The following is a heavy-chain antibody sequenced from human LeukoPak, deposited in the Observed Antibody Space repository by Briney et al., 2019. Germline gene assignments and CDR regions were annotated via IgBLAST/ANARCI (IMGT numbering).Heavy chain of an antibody. CDR3: ARDLQRGYFDY. J-gene: IGHJ4*02. D-gene: IGHD3-16*01. CDR2: IYYDGSDK. CDR1: GFTFSTDD. Sequence: GGSLRLSCAASGFTFSTDDRRWVRQAPGKGLEWVAIIYYDGSDKYYADSVKGRFTISGDNSKNTLYLHMDSLRAEDTAVYYCARDLQRGYFDYWGQGTLVTVSS. V-gene: IGHV3-33*01.